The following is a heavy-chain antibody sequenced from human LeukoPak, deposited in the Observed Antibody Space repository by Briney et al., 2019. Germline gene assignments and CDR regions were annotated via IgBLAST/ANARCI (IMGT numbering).Heavy chain of an antibody. CDR3: ARPNYYDSSGSLEFWDY. CDR1: GYSFTSYY. D-gene: IGHD3-22*01. V-gene: IGHV1-2*02. Sequence: ASVKVSCKASGYSFTSYYMHWVRQAPGQGLEWMGWINPNSGGTNYAQTFQGRVTMTRDTAISTAYMELSRLRSDDTAVYYCARPNYYDSSGSLEFWDYWGQGTLVTVSS. J-gene: IGHJ4*02. CDR2: INPNSGGT.